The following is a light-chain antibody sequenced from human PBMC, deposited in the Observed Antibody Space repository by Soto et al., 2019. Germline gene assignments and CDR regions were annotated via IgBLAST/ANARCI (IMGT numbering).Light chain of an antibody. V-gene: IGLV2-14*03. CDR1: SSDVGGYNY. Sequence: QSALTQPASVSGSPGQSITISCTGTSSDVGGYNYVSWYQQHPGKAPKLMIYDVSNRPSGVSNRFSGSKSGNTASLTISGLQAEDDADYYCSSYTSSSFLFGGGTKLTVL. CDR2: DVS. J-gene: IGLJ2*01. CDR3: SSYTSSSFL.